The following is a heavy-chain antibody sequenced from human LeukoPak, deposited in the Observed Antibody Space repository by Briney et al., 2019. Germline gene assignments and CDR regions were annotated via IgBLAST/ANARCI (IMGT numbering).Heavy chain of an antibody. D-gene: IGHD1-26*01. CDR3: ARLRGRSYYYNNMDV. J-gene: IGHJ6*03. CDR2: INHSGST. V-gene: IGHV4-34*01. Sequence: PSETLSLTCAVYGGSFSGYYLSWIRQPPGKGLEWMGEINHSGSTNYNPSLRSRVTISVDTSKNQFSLKLCSVTAADTALYYCARLRGRSYYYNNMDVWGKGTTVTVSS. CDR1: GGSFSGYY.